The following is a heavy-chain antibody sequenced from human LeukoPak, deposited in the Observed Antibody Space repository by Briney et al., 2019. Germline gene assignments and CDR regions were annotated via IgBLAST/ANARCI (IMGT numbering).Heavy chain of an antibody. CDR1: GFTFSRYW. CDR3: ARIGVGEGFDY. J-gene: IGHJ4*02. D-gene: IGHD3-16*01. Sequence: GGSLRLSCAASGFTFSRYWMSWVRQAPGKGLEWVANIKQDGSESYYVDSVKGRFTLSRDNAKTSVFLEMNSLRVEDTAVYYCARIGVGEGFDYWGRGTLVTVSS. CDR2: IKQDGSES. V-gene: IGHV3-7*01.